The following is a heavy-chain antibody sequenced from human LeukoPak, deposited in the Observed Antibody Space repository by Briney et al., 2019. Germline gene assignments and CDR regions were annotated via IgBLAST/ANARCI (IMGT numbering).Heavy chain of an antibody. CDR1: GGSISSGGYY. V-gene: IGHV4-31*03. J-gene: IGHJ4*02. D-gene: IGHD1-26*01. Sequence: SETLSLTCTVSGGSISSGGYYWTWIRQHPGKGLEWIGYIYCSGSTYYNPSLKSRVTISVDTSKNQFSLKLSSVTAADTAVYYCARSVGATTFDYWGQGTLVTVSS. CDR2: IYCSGST. CDR3: ARSVGATTFDY.